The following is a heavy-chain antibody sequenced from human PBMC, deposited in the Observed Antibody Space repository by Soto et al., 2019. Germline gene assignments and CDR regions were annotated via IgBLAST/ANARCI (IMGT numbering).Heavy chain of an antibody. CDR1: GFTRCSYS. Sequence: GGSLRLSRAAPGFTRCSYSLSWVPPAPGEGLEWVSAISGSGGSTYYADSVKGRFTISRDNSKNTLYLQMNSLRAEDTAVYYCAKDARQPGYSSGWPLDYWGQGTLVTVSS. J-gene: IGHJ4*02. CDR3: AKDARQPGYSSGWPLDY. D-gene: IGHD6-19*01. V-gene: IGHV3-23*01. CDR2: ISGSGGST.